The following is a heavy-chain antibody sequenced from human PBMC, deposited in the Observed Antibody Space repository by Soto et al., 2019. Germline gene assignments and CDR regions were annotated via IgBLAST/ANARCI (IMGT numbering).Heavy chain of an antibody. V-gene: IGHV5-51*01. CDR2: INPGDSDI. CDR3: ARTQSSLVLSDYYYGVDV. CDR1: GYTFTSYW. J-gene: IGHJ6*02. Sequence: GESLKISCKGSGYTFTSYWIGWVRQMPGKGLEWMGIINPGDSDIRYSPSFQGQVTISADKSISTAYLQWSSLKASDTAMYYCARTQSSLVLSDYYYGVDVWGQGTTVTVSS. D-gene: IGHD2-2*01.